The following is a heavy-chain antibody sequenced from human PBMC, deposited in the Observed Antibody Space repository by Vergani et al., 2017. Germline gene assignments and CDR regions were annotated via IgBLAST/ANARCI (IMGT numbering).Heavy chain of an antibody. D-gene: IGHD1-1*01. Sequence: EVHLVESGGGLVQPGRSLRLSCSGSGFTLGDYAMTWVRQAPGKGLEWVAFIWSKPYGGTTEYAASVKGRFTISRDDSKNTLYLQMNSLRAEDTAVYYCARRESSWNDWANYYYMDVWGKGTTVTVSS. V-gene: IGHV3-49*04. J-gene: IGHJ6*03. CDR2: IWSKPYGGTT. CDR3: ARRESSWNDWANYYYMDV. CDR1: GFTLGDYA.